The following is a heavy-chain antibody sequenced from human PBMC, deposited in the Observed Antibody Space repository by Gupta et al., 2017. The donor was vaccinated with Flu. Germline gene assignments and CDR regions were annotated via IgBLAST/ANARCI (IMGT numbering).Heavy chain of an antibody. D-gene: IGHD1-7*01. Sequence: QAQLVESGGGVVQPERSLRLSCVASGFTFSSFGMHWVRQAPGKGLEWVAVISYDGSNKWHADSVKGRFTISRDNSKNTLDLQMNSLRPEDTAMYYCAKGGLHNWNYDGDYWGQGTLVTVSS. CDR1: GFTFSSFG. CDR3: AKGGLHNWNYDGDY. J-gene: IGHJ4*02. CDR2: ISYDGSNK. V-gene: IGHV3-30*18.